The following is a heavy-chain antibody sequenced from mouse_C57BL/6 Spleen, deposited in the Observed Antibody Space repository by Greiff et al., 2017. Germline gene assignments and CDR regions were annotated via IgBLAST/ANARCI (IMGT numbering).Heavy chain of an antibody. CDR3: ANLGASTMITTGFAN. CDR2: IWRGGST. V-gene: IGHV2-5*01. Sequence: VKLVESGPGLVQPSQSLSITCTVSGFSLTSYGVHWVRQSPGKGLEWLGVIWRGGSTDYNAAFMSRLSITKDNSKSQVFFKMNSLQADDTAIYYCANLGASTMITTGFANWGQGTLVTVSA. CDR1: GFSLTSYG. J-gene: IGHJ3*01. D-gene: IGHD2-4*01.